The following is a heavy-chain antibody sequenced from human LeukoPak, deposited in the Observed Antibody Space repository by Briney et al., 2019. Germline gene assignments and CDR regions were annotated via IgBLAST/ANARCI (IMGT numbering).Heavy chain of an antibody. Sequence: GESLKISCKGSGYSFTSYRIGWVRQMPGKGLEWMGIIYPGDSDTRYSPSFQGQVTISADKSISTAYLQWSSLKASDTAMYYYARTTAAADSIASDYWGQGTLVTVSS. CDR2: IYPGDSDT. CDR3: ARTTAAADSIASDY. V-gene: IGHV5-51*01. D-gene: IGHD6-13*01. CDR1: GYSFTSYR. J-gene: IGHJ4*02.